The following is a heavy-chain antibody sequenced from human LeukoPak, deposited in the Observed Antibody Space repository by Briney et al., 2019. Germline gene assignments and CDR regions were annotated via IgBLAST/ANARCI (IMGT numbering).Heavy chain of an antibody. J-gene: IGHJ6*03. CDR3: TTWRYGDFWSGYWVSYYYMDV. V-gene: IGHV3-15*01. D-gene: IGHD3-3*01. CDR1: GFTFSNAW. Sequence: GGSLRLSCAASGFTFSNAWMSWVRQAPGKGLEWVGRIKSKTDGCTTDYAAPVKVRFTISRDDSKNTLYLQMNSLKTEDTAVYYCTTWRYGDFWSGYWVSYYYMDVWGKGTTVTVSS. CDR2: IKSKTDGCTT.